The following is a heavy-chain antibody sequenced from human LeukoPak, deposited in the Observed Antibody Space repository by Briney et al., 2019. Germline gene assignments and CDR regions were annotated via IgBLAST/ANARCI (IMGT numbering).Heavy chain of an antibody. D-gene: IGHD5-18*01. J-gene: IGHJ4*02. CDR3: ARIGPGLWATYFDY. Sequence: PSETLSLTCTVSGGSIGSYYWSWIRQPPGKGLEWIGYIYYSGSTNYNPSLKSRVTISVDTSKNQFSLKLSSVTAADTAVYYCARIGPGLWATYFDYWGQGTLVTVSS. CDR2: IYYSGST. V-gene: IGHV4-59*08. CDR1: GGSIGSYY.